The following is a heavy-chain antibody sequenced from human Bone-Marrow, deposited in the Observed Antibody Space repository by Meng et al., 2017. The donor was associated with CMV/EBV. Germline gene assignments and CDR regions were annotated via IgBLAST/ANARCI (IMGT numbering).Heavy chain of an antibody. D-gene: IGHD6-19*01. V-gene: IGHV4-4*02. CDR2: AHRSGRT. J-gene: IGHJ4*02. CDR1: GDSIGRDKW. CDR3: ARDGSGWYYFDY. Sequence: SCAVSGDSIGRDKWWTWVRQPPGKGLEWIGEAHRSGRTNYNPSLKSRVTISLDKSKNQFSLRLSSVSAADTAVYYCARDGSGWYYFDYWGQGTPVTVSS.